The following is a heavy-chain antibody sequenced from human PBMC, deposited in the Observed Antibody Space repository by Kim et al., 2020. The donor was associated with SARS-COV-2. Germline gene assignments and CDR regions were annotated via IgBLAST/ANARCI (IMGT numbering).Heavy chain of an antibody. V-gene: IGHV3-33*06. CDR1: GFTFSSYG. CDR2: IWYDGSNK. CDR3: AKNRDYYYYGMDV. J-gene: IGHJ6*02. Sequence: GGSLRLSCAASGFTFSSYGMHWVRQAPGKGLEWVAVIWYDGSNKYYADSAKGRFTISRDNSKNTLYLQMNSLRAEDTAVYYCAKNRDYYYYGMDVWGQGTTVTVSS.